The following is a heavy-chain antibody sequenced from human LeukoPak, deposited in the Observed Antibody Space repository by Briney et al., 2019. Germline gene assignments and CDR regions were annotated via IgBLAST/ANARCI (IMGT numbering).Heavy chain of an antibody. CDR1: RGSISSYY. CDR3: ARELGHYGSGSLENWFDP. V-gene: IGHV4-4*07. CDR2: LYTSGNT. D-gene: IGHD3-10*01. Sequence: SETLSLTCTVSRGSISSYYWSWIRQPAGKGLEWIGRLYTSGNTNYNPSLKSRVTMSVDTSKNQFSLKLSSVTAADTAVYYCARELGHYGSGSLENWFDPWGQGTLVTVSS. J-gene: IGHJ5*02.